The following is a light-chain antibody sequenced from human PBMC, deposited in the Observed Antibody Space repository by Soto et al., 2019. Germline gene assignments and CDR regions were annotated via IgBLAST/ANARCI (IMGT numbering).Light chain of an antibody. CDR1: ISYIGSAKY. J-gene: IGLJ1*01. Sequence: QSALAQPSSVSGSPGQWITISCTGSISYIGSAKYVAWYHQHPGKAPKVMIYEVNNRPSGVSNRFSGSKSGNTASLTISGLQAEDEADYYCSSHSSSSTDYVFGTGTKLTV. CDR3: SSHSSSSTDYV. CDR2: EVN. V-gene: IGLV2-14*01.